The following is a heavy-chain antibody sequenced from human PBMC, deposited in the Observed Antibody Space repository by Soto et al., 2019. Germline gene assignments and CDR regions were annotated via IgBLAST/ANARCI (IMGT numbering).Heavy chain of an antibody. D-gene: IGHD1-1*01. CDR2: INPNSGGT. CDR3: AGGAGTRTMYNWFDP. J-gene: IGHJ5*02. V-gene: IGHV1-2*04. Sequence: GASVKVSSKASGYTFTGYYMHWVRQAPGQGLEWMGWINPNSGGTNYEQKFQGWVTMTRETSISTAYMELSRLRSDDTAVYYCAGGAGTRTMYNWFDPWGQGTLVTVSS. CDR1: GYTFTGYY.